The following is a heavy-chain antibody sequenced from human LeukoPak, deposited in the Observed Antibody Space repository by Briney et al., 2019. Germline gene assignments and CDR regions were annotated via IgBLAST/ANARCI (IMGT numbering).Heavy chain of an antibody. D-gene: IGHD1-1*01. V-gene: IGHV3-15*01. J-gene: IGHJ4*02. CDR3: TTIGLYNWNDGGFDY. Sequence: GGSLRLSCAASGVTFSNAWMSWVRQAPGKGLEWVGRIKSKTDGGTTDYAAPVKGRFTISRDDSKNTLYLQMNSLKTEDTAVYYCTTIGLYNWNDGGFDYWGQGTLVTVSS. CDR2: IKSKTDGGTT. CDR1: GVTFSNAW.